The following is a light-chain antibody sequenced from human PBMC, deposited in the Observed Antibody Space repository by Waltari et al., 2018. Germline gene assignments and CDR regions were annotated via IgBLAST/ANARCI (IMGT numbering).Light chain of an antibody. CDR1: ISNIGTHY. J-gene: IGLJ2*01. Sequence: QSVLTQPPSASGTPGQSVTLSCSGSISNIGTHYVYWYQQLPGTAPKLLIYLTHQRPSGVPDRFSASKAGTSASLAISGLRFEDEADYYCATRDEGPTVVFGGGTKLTVL. V-gene: IGLV1-47*01. CDR3: ATRDEGPTVV. CDR2: LTH.